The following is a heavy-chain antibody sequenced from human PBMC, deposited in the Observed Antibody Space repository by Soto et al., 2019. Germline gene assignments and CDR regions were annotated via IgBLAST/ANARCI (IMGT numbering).Heavy chain of an antibody. J-gene: IGHJ6*01. V-gene: IGHV3-30*18. D-gene: IGHD2-15*01. CDR1: GFTFSSYG. CDR2: ISYDGSNK. Sequence: QVQLVESGGGVVQPGRSLRLSCAASGFTFSSYGMHWVRQAPGKGLEWVAVISYDGSNKYYADSVKGRFTISRDNSKNTLYLQMNSLRAEDRAVYYCAKDKTWQLLPGRGYGMDVW. CDR3: AKDKTWQLLPGRGYGMDV.